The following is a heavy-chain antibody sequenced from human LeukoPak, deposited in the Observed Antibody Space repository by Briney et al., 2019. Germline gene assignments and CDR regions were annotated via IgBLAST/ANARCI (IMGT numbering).Heavy chain of an antibody. J-gene: IGHJ3*02. CDR2: INPNSGGT. D-gene: IGHD3-22*01. CDR1: GYTFTGYY. Sequence: ASVKVSCKASGYTFTGYYMHWVRQAPGQGLEWMGWINPNSGGTNYAQKFQGRVTMTRDTSISTAYMELSRLRSDDTAVYYCAREVTYYYDSSGYHYDAFDIWSQGTMVTVFS. V-gene: IGHV1-2*02. CDR3: AREVTYYYDSSGYHYDAFDI.